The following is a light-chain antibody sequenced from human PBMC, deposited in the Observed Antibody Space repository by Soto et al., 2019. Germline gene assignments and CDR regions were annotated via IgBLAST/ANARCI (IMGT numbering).Light chain of an antibody. V-gene: IGKV3-20*01. CDR1: QSVSSSN. CDR3: QQYGTSPYT. J-gene: IGKJ2*01. CDR2: GAS. Sequence: EIVLTQSPGTLSLSPGERATLSCGASQSVSSSNLAWYQQKPGQAPRLLIYGASSRATGIPDRFSGSGSGTDFTLTISRLEPEDFAVHYCQQYGTSPYTFGQGTKLEIK.